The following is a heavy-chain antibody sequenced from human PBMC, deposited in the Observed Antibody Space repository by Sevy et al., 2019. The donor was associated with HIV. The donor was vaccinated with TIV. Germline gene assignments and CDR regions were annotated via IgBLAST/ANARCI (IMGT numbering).Heavy chain of an antibody. CDR2: ISRSSSYI. Sequence: GGSLRLSCAASGFTFSIYSMNWVRQAPGKGLEWVSSISRSSSYIYYTDSVKGRFSISRDNAKNALFLQMNSLRAEDTAVYYCARSLGNYYGSGTYQEDWFDPWGQGTLVTVSS. V-gene: IGHV3-21*01. CDR3: ARSLGNYYGSGTYQEDWFDP. D-gene: IGHD3-10*01. CDR1: GFTFSIYS. J-gene: IGHJ5*02.